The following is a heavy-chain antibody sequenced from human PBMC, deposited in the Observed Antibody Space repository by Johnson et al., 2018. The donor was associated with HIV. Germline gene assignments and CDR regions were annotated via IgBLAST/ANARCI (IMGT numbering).Heavy chain of an antibody. CDR3: AKDRTGFDAFDI. V-gene: IGHV3-30*02. CDR1: GFTFKSYT. CDR2: IRYDGSNK. D-gene: IGHD1-1*01. Sequence: QVQLVESGGGVVQPGGSLRLSCAASGFTFKSYTVHWVRQAPGKGLEWVAFIRYDGSNKYYADSVKGRFTISRDNSKNTLYLQMNSLRAEDTAVYYCAKDRTGFDAFDIWGQGTMVTVSS. J-gene: IGHJ3*02.